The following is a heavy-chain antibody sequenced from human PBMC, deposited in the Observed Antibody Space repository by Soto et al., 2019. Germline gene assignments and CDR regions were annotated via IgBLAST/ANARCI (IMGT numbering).Heavy chain of an antibody. CDR3: AHRPSYCTGGSCYSGFDY. J-gene: IGHJ4*02. Sequence: QITLKESGPTLVKPTQTLTLTCTFSGFSLSTSGVGVGWIRQPPGKALEWLALIYWADDKRYSPSLKSRLTITKDPSKNQEVLTMTKMDPVDTATYYCAHRPSYCTGGSCYSGFDYWGQGTLVTVSS. CDR1: GFSLSTSGVG. D-gene: IGHD2-15*01. CDR2: IYWADDK. V-gene: IGHV2-5*02.